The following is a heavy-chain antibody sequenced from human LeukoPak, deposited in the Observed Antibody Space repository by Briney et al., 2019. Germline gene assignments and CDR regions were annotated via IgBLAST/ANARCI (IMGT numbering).Heavy chain of an antibody. Sequence: SQTLSLTCTVSGGSISSGDSYWSWIRQPPGKGLEWIGYIYYSGSTYYNPSLKSRVTISVDTSKNQFSLKLSSVTAADTAVYYCARGDYCSSTSCYNGYFQHWGQGTLVTVSS. V-gene: IGHV4-30-4*08. J-gene: IGHJ1*01. CDR3: ARGDYCSSTSCYNGYFQH. CDR2: IYYSGST. D-gene: IGHD2-2*02. CDR1: GGSISSGDSY.